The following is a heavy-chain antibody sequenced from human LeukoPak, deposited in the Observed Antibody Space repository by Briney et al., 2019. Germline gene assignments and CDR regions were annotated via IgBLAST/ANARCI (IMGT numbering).Heavy chain of an antibody. J-gene: IGHJ4*02. D-gene: IGHD6-13*01. CDR3: TRFVVAAAGTN. CDR2: IRSKANSYAT. CDR1: GFTFSGSA. V-gene: IGHV3-73*01. Sequence: PGGSLRLSCAASGFTFSGSAMHWVRQASGKGLEWVGRIRSKANSYATAYAASVKGRFTISRDDSKNTAYLQMNSLKTEDTAVYYCTRFVVAAAGTNWGQGTLVTVSS.